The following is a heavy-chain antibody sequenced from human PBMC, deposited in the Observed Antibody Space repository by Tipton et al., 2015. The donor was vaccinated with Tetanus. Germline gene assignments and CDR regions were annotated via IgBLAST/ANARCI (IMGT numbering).Heavy chain of an antibody. CDR1: GYRFTSYW. D-gene: IGHD4-17*01. V-gene: IGHV5-51*01. CDR2: IYPGDSDT. Sequence: VQLVQSGAEVKKPGESLKISCKGSGYRFTSYWIGWVRQMPGKGLEWMWIIYPGDSDTRYSPSFQGQVTISADKSIGPAYLQWSSLKASDPAMYFCARHDYGDSPFDYWGQGTLVTVSS. CDR3: ARHDYGDSPFDY. J-gene: IGHJ4*02.